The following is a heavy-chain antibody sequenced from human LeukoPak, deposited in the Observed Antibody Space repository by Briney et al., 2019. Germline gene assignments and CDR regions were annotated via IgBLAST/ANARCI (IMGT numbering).Heavy chain of an antibody. V-gene: IGHV3-72*01. CDR3: ATTLPLTLDY. D-gene: IGHD1-1*01. Sequence: GGSLRLSCAASGFTFSDHYMDWVRQAPGKGLEWVGRSGNKANSYTTEYAASVKGRFTISRDDSKNSLYLQMNSLKSEDTAVYYCATTLPLTLDYWGQGTLVTVSS. CDR2: SGNKANSYTT. CDR1: GFTFSDHY. J-gene: IGHJ4*02.